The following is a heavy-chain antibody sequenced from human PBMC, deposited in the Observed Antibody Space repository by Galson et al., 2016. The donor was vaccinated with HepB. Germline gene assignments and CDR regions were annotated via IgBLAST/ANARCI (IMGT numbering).Heavy chain of an antibody. V-gene: IGHV3-30*18. J-gene: IGHJ4*02. Sequence: SLRLSCAASGFSFDDYAMHWVRQAPAKGLEWVAAVAYDGSNKYYTDSVRGRFAISRDNSKNTLYLQMDSLRTEDTAVYYCAKSLGVRGDYFDYWGQGTLVPVSS. D-gene: IGHD7-27*01. CDR3: AKSLGVRGDYFDY. CDR2: VAYDGSNK. CDR1: GFSFDDYA.